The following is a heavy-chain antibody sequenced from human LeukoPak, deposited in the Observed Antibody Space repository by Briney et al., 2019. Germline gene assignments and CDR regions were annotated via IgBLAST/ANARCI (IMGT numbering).Heavy chain of an antibody. CDR3: ARDTFQPGLIDS. Sequence: QPGGSLTLSCAASGFTFSRYAMNWVRQAPGKGLEWVSYINTDSSDIHYADSVKGRFTISRDNARNTLYLQLSSLRAEDSAVYYCARDTFQPGLIDSWGQGTLVTVSS. V-gene: IGHV3-48*04. CDR1: GFTFSRYA. CDR2: INTDSSDI. D-gene: IGHD2-2*01. J-gene: IGHJ4*02.